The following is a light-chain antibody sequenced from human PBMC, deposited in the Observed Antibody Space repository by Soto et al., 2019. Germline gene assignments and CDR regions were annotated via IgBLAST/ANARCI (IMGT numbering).Light chain of an antibody. Sequence: DIQMTQSPSTLSASVGDRVTITCRASQSISSWLAWYQQKPGKAPKLLIYDASSLESGVPSRFRGSGSGTESTLTISSLQPDDFATYYCQQYNSYSGTFGQGTKVDIK. CDR1: QSISSW. V-gene: IGKV1-5*01. CDR3: QQYNSYSGT. J-gene: IGKJ1*01. CDR2: DAS.